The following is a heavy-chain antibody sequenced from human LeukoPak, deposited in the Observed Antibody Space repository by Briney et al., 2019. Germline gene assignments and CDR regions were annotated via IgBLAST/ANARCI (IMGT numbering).Heavy chain of an antibody. Sequence: LTGGSLRLSCAASGFTFSSYGMSWVRQAGGKGMEWVSAISGIGGSTYYADSVKRRFTISRDNSRDTLYLQMNSLRAEDTAVYYCAKGYYDYVWGSYYFDYWGQGTLVTVSS. CDR2: ISGIGGST. CDR3: AKGYYDYVWGSYYFDY. CDR1: GFTFSSYG. D-gene: IGHD3-16*01. V-gene: IGHV3-23*01. J-gene: IGHJ4*02.